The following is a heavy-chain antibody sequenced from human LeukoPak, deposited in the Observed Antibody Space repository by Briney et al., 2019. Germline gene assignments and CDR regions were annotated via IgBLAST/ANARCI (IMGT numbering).Heavy chain of an antibody. J-gene: IGHJ4*02. CDR2: ISSSSSTI. V-gene: IGHV3-48*04. CDR1: GFTFSSYS. CDR3: ARDGYSSSWYHFDY. D-gene: IGHD6-13*01. Sequence: GGSLRLSCAASGFTFSSYSVNWVRQAPGKGLEWVSYISSSSSTIYYADSMRGRFTISRDNAKNSLYLQMNSLRAEDKAVYYCARDGYSSSWYHFDYWGQGTLVTVSS.